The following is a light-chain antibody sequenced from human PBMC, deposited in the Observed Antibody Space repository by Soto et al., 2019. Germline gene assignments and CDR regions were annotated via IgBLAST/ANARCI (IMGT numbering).Light chain of an antibody. CDR3: QHYGSSPST. V-gene: IGKV3-20*01. Sequence: DTVLTQSPGTLSLTSVDIATLSCRASQSISGTYLAWYQQKPGQSPRLLIYSASTRAPGIPDRFSGSGSGTDFTLTISRLEPEDFAVYYCQHYGSSPSTFGRGTKVDI. CDR1: QSISGTY. J-gene: IGKJ1*01. CDR2: SAS.